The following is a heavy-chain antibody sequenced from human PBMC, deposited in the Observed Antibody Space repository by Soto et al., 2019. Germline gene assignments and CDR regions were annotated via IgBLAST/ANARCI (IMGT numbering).Heavy chain of an antibody. D-gene: IGHD3-22*01. V-gene: IGHV4-39*07. CDR3: AREIEYYHSLDFYSYYFDF. J-gene: IGHJ4*02. CDR1: GGSISSSSYY. CDR2: IYYSGST. Sequence: SETLSLTCTVSGGSISSSSYYWGWIRQPPGKGLEWIGSIYYSGSTYYSPSLRSRVTISLDTSKNQFSLKLSSVTAADTAVYYCAREIEYYHSLDFYSYYFDFWGQGTLVTVSS.